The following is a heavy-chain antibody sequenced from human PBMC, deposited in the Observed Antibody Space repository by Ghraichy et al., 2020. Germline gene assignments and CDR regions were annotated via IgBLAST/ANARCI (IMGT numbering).Heavy chain of an antibody. D-gene: IGHD6-19*01. V-gene: IGHV3-7*01. CDR3: ARDSYSSGWAAWGSAHFLFDY. J-gene: IGHJ4*02. CDR1: GFTFSSYW. CDR2: IKQDGSEK. Sequence: GGSLRLSCAASGFTFSSYWMSWVRQAPGKGLEWVANIKQDGSEKYYVDSVKGRFTISRDNAKNSLYLQMNSLRAEDTAVYYCARDSYSSGWAAWGSAHFLFDYWGQGTLVTVSS.